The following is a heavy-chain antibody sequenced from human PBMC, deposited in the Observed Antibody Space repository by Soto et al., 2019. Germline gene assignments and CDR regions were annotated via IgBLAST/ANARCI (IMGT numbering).Heavy chain of an antibody. Sequence: GGSLRLSCAASGFTFSSYWMHWVRQAPGKGLVWVSRINSDGSSTSYADSVKGRFTISRDNAKNTLYLQMNSLRAEDTAVYYCARALSAPYYAILLSGYYYGMDVWGQGTTVTVSS. D-gene: IGHD3-9*01. J-gene: IGHJ6*02. CDR1: GFTFSSYW. V-gene: IGHV3-74*01. CDR2: INSDGSST. CDR3: ARALSAPYYAILLSGYYYGMDV.